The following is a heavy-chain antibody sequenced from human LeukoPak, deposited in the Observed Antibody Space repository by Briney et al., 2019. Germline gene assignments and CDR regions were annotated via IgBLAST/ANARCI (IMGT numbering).Heavy chain of an antibody. V-gene: IGHV3-23*01. CDR2: ISGSGGST. D-gene: IGHD3-10*01. J-gene: IGHJ4*02. CDR3: AKDPLLWFGESYFDY. CDR1: GFTFSSYA. Sequence: GGSLRLSCAASGFTFSSYAMSWVRQAPGKGLEWVSAISGSGGSTYYADSVKGRFTISRDNSKNTLYLQMNSLRAEDTAVYYCAKDPLLWFGESYFDYWGQGTLVTLSS.